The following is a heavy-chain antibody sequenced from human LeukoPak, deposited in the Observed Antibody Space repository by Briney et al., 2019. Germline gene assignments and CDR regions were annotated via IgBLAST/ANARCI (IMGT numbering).Heavy chain of an antibody. Sequence: GASVKVSCKASGYTFTSYNINWVRQTTGQGLEWMGWMNPNSGNTGYAQKFQGRVTMTTNTSISTAYMELSSLRSEDTPVYYCARLEGDVENPNWGQGTLVTVSS. V-gene: IGHV1-8*01. J-gene: IGHJ4*02. CDR2: MNPNSGNT. D-gene: IGHD2-21*02. CDR1: GYTFTSYN. CDR3: ARLEGDVENPN.